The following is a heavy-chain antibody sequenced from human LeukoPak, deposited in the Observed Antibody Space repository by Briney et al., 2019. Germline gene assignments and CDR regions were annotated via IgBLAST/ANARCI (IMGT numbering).Heavy chain of an antibody. CDR2: ISGYNGDT. CDR1: GYTFTTYG. V-gene: IGHV1-18*04. D-gene: IGHD2-2*01. CDR3: AREEGYCSSTSCYGAAFDI. J-gene: IGHJ3*02. Sequence: GASVKVSCQASGYTFTTYGISWVRQAPGQGLEWMGWISGYNGDTKYAQKLQGRVTMTTDTSTSTAYMEVRSLRSDDTAVYYCAREEGYCSSTSCYGAAFDIWGQGTMVTVSS.